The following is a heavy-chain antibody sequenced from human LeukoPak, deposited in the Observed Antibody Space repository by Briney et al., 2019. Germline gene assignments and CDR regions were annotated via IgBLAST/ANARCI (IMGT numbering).Heavy chain of an antibody. CDR2: IYYSGST. D-gene: IGHD4-17*01. J-gene: IGHJ6*02. V-gene: IGHV4-39*01. CDR1: GGSISSSSYY. CDR3: ARRVDGDPPPVYYYGMDV. Sequence: SETLSLTCTVSGGSISSSSYYWGWIRQPPGKGLEWIGSIYYSGSTYYNPSLKSRVTISVDTSKNQFSLKLSSVTAADTAVYYCARRVDGDPPPVYYYGMDVRGQGTTVTVSS.